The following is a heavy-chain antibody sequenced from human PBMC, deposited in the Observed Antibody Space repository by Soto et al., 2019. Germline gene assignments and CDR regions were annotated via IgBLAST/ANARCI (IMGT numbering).Heavy chain of an antibody. D-gene: IGHD6-13*01. CDR3: GRGPSPRAPAGGTPYYYAMDV. J-gene: IGHJ6*02. V-gene: IGHV1-69*13. CDR1: GYTFTSYY. CDR2: IIPIFGTA. Sequence: SVKVSCKASGYTFTSYYIHWVRQAPGQGLECMGWIIPIFGTANYAQKFQGRVTITADESTSTAYLELTSLRSDDSAVYYCGRGPSPRAPAGGTPYYYAMDVWGQGTTVTVSS.